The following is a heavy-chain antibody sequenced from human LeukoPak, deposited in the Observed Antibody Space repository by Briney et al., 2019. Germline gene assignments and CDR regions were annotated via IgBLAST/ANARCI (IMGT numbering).Heavy chain of an antibody. Sequence: SETLSLTCTVSGGSISNYYWSWIRQPPGKELEWIGYIFYTGTTNYNFSLKSRLTISVDTSKNQFSLRLTSVTAADTAVYYCARGLERRELDYWGQGTLVTVSS. D-gene: IGHD1-1*01. J-gene: IGHJ4*02. CDR2: IFYTGTT. CDR3: ARGLERRELDY. V-gene: IGHV4-59*01. CDR1: GGSISNYY.